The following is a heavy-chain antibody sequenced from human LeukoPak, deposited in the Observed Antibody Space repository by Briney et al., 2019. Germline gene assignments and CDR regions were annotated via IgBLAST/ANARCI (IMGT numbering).Heavy chain of an antibody. Sequence: SETLSLTCTVSGGSISSYYWSWIRQPPGKGLEWIGYIYYSGCTNYNPSLKSRVTISVDTSKNQFSLKLSSVTAADTAVYYCARDRRQWLVEGGDYYYGMDVWGQGTTVTVSS. CDR3: ARDRRQWLVEGGDYYYGMDV. CDR2: IYYSGCT. CDR1: GGSISSYY. V-gene: IGHV4-59*01. D-gene: IGHD6-19*01. J-gene: IGHJ6*02.